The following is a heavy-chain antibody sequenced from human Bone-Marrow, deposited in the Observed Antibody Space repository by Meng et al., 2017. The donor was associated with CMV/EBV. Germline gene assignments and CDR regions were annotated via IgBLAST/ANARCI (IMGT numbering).Heavy chain of an antibody. J-gene: IGHJ5*02. D-gene: IGHD1-26*01. CDR2: INHSGST. CDR3: ARVSGWGFDP. Sequence: SETLSLTCAVYGGSFSGYYWSWIRQPPGKGLEWIGEINHSGSTNYNPSLKSRVTISVDTSKNQFSLKLSSVTAADTAVYYCARVSGWGFDPWGQGTLVPVSS. CDR1: GGSFSGYY. V-gene: IGHV4-34*01.